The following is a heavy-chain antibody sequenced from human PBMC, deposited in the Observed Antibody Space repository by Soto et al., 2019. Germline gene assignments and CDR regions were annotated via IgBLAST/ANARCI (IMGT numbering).Heavy chain of an antibody. CDR1: GFTFSSYA. CDR2: ISGSGGST. J-gene: IGHJ4*02. D-gene: IGHD2-15*01. CDR3: AKPLPEYCSGGSCIYYFDY. V-gene: IGHV3-23*01. Sequence: GSLRLSCAASGFTFSSYAMSWVRQAPGKGLEWVSAISGSGGSTYYADSVKGRFTISRDNSKNTLYLQMNSLRAEDTAVYYCAKPLPEYCSGGSCIYYFDYWGQGTLVTVSS.